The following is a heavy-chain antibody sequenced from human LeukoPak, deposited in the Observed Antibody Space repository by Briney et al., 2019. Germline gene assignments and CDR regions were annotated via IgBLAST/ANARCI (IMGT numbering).Heavy chain of an antibody. CDR1: GGSFSGYY. CDR3: ARAGPSHLNKTGSYLTFSY. CDR2: INHSGST. J-gene: IGHJ4*02. Sequence: SETLSLTCAVYGGSFSGYYWSWIRQPPGKGLEWIGEINHSGSTNYNPSLKSRVTIPVDTSKNQFSLKLSSVTAADTAVYYCARAGPSHLNKTGSYLTFSYWGQGTLVTVSS. D-gene: IGHD3-10*01. V-gene: IGHV4-34*01.